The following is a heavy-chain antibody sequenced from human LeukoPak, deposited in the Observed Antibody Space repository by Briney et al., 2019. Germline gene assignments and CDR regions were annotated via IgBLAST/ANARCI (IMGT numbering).Heavy chain of an antibody. CDR2: IYYSGST. CDR3: VRDYRSGYSGYDYYYYYYMDV. CDR1: GGSISSSSYY. Sequence: SETLSLTCTVSGGSISSSSYYWGWIRQPPGKGLEWIGSIYYSGSTYYNPSLKSRVTISVDTSKNQFSLKLSSVTAADTALYYCVRDYRSGYSGYDYYYYYYMDVWGKGTTVTVSS. D-gene: IGHD5-12*01. J-gene: IGHJ6*03. V-gene: IGHV4-39*07.